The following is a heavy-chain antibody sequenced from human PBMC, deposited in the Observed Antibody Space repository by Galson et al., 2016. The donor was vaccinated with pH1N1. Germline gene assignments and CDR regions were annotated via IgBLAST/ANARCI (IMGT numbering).Heavy chain of an antibody. D-gene: IGHD5-24*01. CDR2: IKQDGSEK. CDR1: GFTFSSHW. V-gene: IGHV3-7*01. CDR3: ARGGATSQAYDM. Sequence: SLRLSCAASGFTFSSHWMSWVRQAPGKGLEWVAHIKQDGSEKYYADSVVGRFTVSHDNAKKSLFLQMDSLRGEDTAVYYCARGGATSQAYDMWGQGTMVTVSS. J-gene: IGHJ3*02.